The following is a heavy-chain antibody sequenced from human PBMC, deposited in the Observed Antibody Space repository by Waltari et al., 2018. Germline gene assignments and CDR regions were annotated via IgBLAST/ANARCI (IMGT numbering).Heavy chain of an antibody. CDR1: GGTFSSYA. CDR2: ISHRLSKA. D-gene: IGHD2-2*01. V-gene: IGHV1-69*09. CDR3: ARRLTPGYCSSTSCYDAFDI. J-gene: IGHJ3*02. Sequence: QVQLVQSGAEVKKPGSSVKVSCKASGGTFSSYAISWVRQAPGQGLEWMGRISHRLSKANDEQKFQGRVTITADKATSTAYMELSSLRSEDTAVYYCARRLTPGYCSSTSCYDAFDIWGQGTMVTVSS.